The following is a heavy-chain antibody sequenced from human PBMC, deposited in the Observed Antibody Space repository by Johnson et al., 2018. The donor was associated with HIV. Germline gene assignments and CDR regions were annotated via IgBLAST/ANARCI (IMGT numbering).Heavy chain of an antibody. CDR1: GFTVSSSW. J-gene: IGHJ3*02. Sequence: LSCAASGFTVSSSWMSWVRQAPGKGLEWLANIKQDGSAKFYVDSVKGRLHISRDNAKNSLILQMNNLRPEDTAVYYCARPVGAPEGSFDIWGQGTMVTVSS. D-gene: IGHD3-10*01. V-gene: IGHV3-7*02. CDR2: IKQDGSAK. CDR3: ARPVGAPEGSFDI.